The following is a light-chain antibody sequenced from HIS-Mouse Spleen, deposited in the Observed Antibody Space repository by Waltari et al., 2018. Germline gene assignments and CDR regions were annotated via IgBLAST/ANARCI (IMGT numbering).Light chain of an antibody. CDR1: QAICNY. CDR2: AAS. Sequence: DIQMTPTPSSLPASVGDRVPIHCRASQAICNYLAWYQQKPGKVPKLLIYAASTLQSGVPARFSGSGSGTDFTLTISSLQAEDVATYYCLKYISAPWTFGQGTKVEIK. CDR3: LKYISAPWT. V-gene: IGKV1-27*01. J-gene: IGKJ1*01.